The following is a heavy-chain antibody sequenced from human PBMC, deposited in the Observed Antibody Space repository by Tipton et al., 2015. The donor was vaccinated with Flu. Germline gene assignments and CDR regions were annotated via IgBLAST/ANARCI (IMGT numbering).Heavy chain of an antibody. D-gene: IGHD2-15*01. V-gene: IGHV4-61*09. CDR3: ARSGGY. Sequence: TLSLTCTVSGGSISSRDHYWSWIRQPAGKGLEWIGHMHTSGRANYSPSLKSRVSIAIDTSKNQFSLKLESVTAADTAIYYCARSGGYWGQGTLVTVPS. CDR1: GGSISSRDHY. CDR2: MHTSGRA. J-gene: IGHJ4*02.